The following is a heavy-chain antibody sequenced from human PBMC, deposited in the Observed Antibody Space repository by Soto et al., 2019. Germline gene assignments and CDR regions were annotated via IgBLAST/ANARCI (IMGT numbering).Heavy chain of an antibody. CDR3: AKSRGGTANGLDV. CDR1: GFSFGDYG. D-gene: IGHD2-15*01. J-gene: IGHJ6*02. V-gene: IGHV3-9*01. CDR2: ISWKSASI. Sequence: EVQLVESGGDLVQPGRSLRLSCAASGFSFGDYGMHWVRQAPGKGLEWVSGISWKSASIGYADSVKGRFTISRDNAKNLLYLPMNSLSAEDTALYHCAKSRGGTANGLDVWGQGTTVTVSS.